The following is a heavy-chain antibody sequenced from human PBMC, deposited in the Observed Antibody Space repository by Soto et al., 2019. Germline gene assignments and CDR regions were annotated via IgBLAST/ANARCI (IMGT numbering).Heavy chain of an antibody. CDR1: GYTFTSYG. CDR2: ISAYNGNT. Sequence: SVKGSCKAAGYTFTSYGVSCGLRAPGEGREWRGGISAYNGNTNYAQKLQGRVTMTTDTSTSTAYMELRSLKSDDTAVYYSARGAIDDSSGSSYFDYWGQGTLVTVSS. V-gene: IGHV1-18*04. CDR3: ARGAIDDSSGSSYFDY. J-gene: IGHJ4*02. D-gene: IGHD3-22*01.